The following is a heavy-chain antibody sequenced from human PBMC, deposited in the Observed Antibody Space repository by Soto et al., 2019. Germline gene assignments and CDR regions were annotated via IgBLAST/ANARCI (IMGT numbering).Heavy chain of an antibody. V-gene: IGHV1-69*01. CDR2: IIPIFGKA. D-gene: IGHD1-7*01. J-gene: IGHJ6*02. Sequence: QVQLVQSGAEVKKPGSSVKVSRKASGGTFSSYAISWVRQAPGQGPEWMGGIIPIFGKANYAQNFQGRVTITADESTNTAYMELSSLRSEDTAVYYCAREYNWNSIYYGMDVWGQGTTVTVSS. CDR3: AREYNWNSIYYGMDV. CDR1: GGTFSSYA.